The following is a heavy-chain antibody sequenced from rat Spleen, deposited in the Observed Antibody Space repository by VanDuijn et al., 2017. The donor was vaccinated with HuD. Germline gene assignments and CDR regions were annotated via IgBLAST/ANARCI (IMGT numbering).Heavy chain of an antibody. CDR3: ATDARGD. J-gene: IGHJ4*01. CDR2: ISYDGSSP. D-gene: IGHD1-1*01. V-gene: IGHV5-7*01. CDR1: GFTFSDYN. Sequence: EVQLVESGGDLVQPGRSLKLSCSASGFTFSDYNMAWVRQAPKKGLEWVATISYDGSSPYYRDSVKGRFTISRDNAKSTLYLQMDSLRSEDTATYYCATDARGDWGQGASVTVSS.